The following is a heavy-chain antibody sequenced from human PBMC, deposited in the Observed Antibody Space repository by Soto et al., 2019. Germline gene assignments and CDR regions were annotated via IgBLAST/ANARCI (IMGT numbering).Heavy chain of an antibody. D-gene: IGHD1-26*01. V-gene: IGHV1-69*01. Sequence: QVQLVQSGAEVQKPGSSVKVSCKASGGTFSSYAIGWVRQAPGQGLEWMGGIIPIFGTANYAQKFQGRVTITADESTSTAYMELSSLRSEDTAVYYCARATLSNSGSYPPDYWGQGTLVTVSS. CDR1: GGTFSSYA. J-gene: IGHJ4*02. CDR3: ARATLSNSGSYPPDY. CDR2: IIPIFGTA.